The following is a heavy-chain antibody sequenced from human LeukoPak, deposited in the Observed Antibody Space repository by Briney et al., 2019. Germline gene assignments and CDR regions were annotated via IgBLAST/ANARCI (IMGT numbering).Heavy chain of an antibody. J-gene: IGHJ5*02. D-gene: IGHD3-9*01. Sequence: GRSLRLSCAVSGFTFTDYYMSWVRQAPGKGLEWVSAISGSGGSTYYADSVKGRFTISRDNSKNTLYLQMNSLRAEDTAVYYCAKRYYDILTGYYPSYNWFDPWGQGTLVTVSS. CDR3: AKRYYDILTGYYPSYNWFDP. CDR2: ISGSGGST. V-gene: IGHV3-23*01. CDR1: GFTFTDYY.